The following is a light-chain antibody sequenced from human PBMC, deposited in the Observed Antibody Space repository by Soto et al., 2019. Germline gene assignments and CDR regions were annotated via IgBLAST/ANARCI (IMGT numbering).Light chain of an antibody. J-gene: IGLJ1*01. CDR3: QSYDSSLRGV. CDR1: NSDIGAGDD. CDR2: ANN. Sequence: QSVLTQPPSVSGAPGQRVTISCTGSNSDIGAGDDVHWYQQLPGTDPKLVIYANNNRPSGVPDRFSASKSGTSASLSITGLQADDEADYYCQSYDSSLRGVFGTGTKVTVL. V-gene: IGLV1-40*01.